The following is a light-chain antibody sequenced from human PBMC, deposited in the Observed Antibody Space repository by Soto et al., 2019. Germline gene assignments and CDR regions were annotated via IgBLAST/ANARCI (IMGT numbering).Light chain of an antibody. V-gene: IGLV2-14*01. J-gene: IGLJ1*01. CDR2: DVR. CDR3: SSYTSISNYV. Sequence: QSVLTQPASVSGSPGQSITISCTGTSSDVGGYNFVSWYQQHPGKAPKLMIYDVRNRPSRVSNRFSGSKSVNTASLTISGLQAEDEADYYCSSYTSISNYVFGTGTKVTVL. CDR1: SSDVGGYNF.